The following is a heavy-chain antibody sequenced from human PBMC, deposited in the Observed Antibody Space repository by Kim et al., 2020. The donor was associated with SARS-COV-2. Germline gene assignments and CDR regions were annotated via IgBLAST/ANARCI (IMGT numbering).Heavy chain of an antibody. Sequence: GGSLRLSCAASGFTFNTYEMEWVRQAPGKGLEWVASIFSGGSYIYYGDSVRGRFTISRDDAKSSVSLHMSSLRVEDSAIYYCARATRKGGVTSFDYWGQGTLVTVAS. D-gene: IGHD2-21*02. CDR3: ARATRKGGVTSFDY. CDR2: IFSGGSYI. CDR1: GFTFNTYE. J-gene: IGHJ4*02. V-gene: IGHV3-21*01.